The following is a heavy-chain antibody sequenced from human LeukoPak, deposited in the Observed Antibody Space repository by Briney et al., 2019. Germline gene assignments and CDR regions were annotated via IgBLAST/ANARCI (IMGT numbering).Heavy chain of an antibody. CDR1: GGTFSSYA. J-gene: IGHJ4*02. CDR3: ARDGQGITIFGVVPPESYFDY. V-gene: IGHV1-69*01. CDR2: IIPIFGTA. D-gene: IGHD3-3*01. Sequence: ASVKVSCKASGGTFSSYAISWVRQAPGQGLEWMGGIIPIFGTANYAQKFRGRVTITADESTSTAYMELSSLRSEDTAVYYCARDGQGITIFGVVPPESYFDYWGQGTLVTVSS.